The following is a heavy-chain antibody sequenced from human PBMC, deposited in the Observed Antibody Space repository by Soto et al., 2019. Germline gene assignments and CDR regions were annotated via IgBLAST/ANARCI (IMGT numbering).Heavy chain of an antibody. J-gene: IGHJ6*02. Sequence: PGGSLRLSCAASGFSFRSSGIPWGRQAPGKGLEWVAVIIYDGSKKEYADSVKGRFTISRDNSKDTVYLQMNNLRPEDPGVYYCAKDLPAFDSFLFYGMAVWAQGTTVAVSS. CDR2: IIYDGSKK. D-gene: IGHD3-9*01. CDR1: GFSFRSSG. V-gene: IGHV3-30*18. CDR3: AKDLPAFDSFLFYGMAV.